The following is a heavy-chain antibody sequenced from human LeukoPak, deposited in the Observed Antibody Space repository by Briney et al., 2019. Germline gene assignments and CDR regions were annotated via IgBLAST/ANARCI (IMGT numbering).Heavy chain of an antibody. CDR2: IYTSGST. V-gene: IGHV4-61*02. CDR1: GGSISSGSYY. CDR3: ARASYGSGIDY. Sequence: SETLSLTCTVSGGSISSGSYYWSWIRQPAGKGLEWIGRIYTSGSTNYNPSLKSRVTISVDTSKNQFSLKLSSVTAADTAVYYCARASYGSGIDYWGQGTLVTVSS. J-gene: IGHJ4*02. D-gene: IGHD3-10*01.